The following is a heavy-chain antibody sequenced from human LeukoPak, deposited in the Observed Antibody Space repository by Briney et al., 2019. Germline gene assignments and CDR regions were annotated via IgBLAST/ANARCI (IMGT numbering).Heavy chain of an antibody. Sequence: SETLSLTCTVSGGSISSYYWSWIRQPPGKGLEWIGYIYYSGSTNYNPSLKSRVTISVDTSKNQFSLKLSSVTAADTAVYYCARAASRYYYYGMDVWGQGTTVTVSS. D-gene: IGHD2-2*01. V-gene: IGHV4-59*01. J-gene: IGHJ6*02. CDR3: ARAASRYYYYGMDV. CDR2: IYYSGST. CDR1: GGSISSYY.